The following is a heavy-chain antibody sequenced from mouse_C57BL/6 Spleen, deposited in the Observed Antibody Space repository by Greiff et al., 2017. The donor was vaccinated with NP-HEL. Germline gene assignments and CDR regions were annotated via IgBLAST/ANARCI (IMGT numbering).Heavy chain of an antibody. D-gene: IGHD2-4*01. CDR3: ARSVIYYDSYYFDY. J-gene: IGHJ2*01. CDR1: GYTFTSYW. CDR2: IYPSDSET. V-gene: IGHV1-61*01. Sequence: QVQLKQPGAELVRPGSSVKLSCKASGYTFTSYWMDWVKQRPGQGLEWIGNIYPSDSETHYNQKFKDKATLTVDKSSSTAYMQLSSLTSEDSAVYYCARSVIYYDSYYFDYWGQGTTLTVSS.